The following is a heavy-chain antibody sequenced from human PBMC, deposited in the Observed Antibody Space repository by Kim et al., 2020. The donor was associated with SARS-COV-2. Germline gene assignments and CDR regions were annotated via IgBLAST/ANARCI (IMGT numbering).Heavy chain of an antibody. V-gene: IGHV4-39*01. D-gene: IGHD1-26*01. Sequence: YYNPSLKSRDTISADTSKKEVSLSLTSVTAADTAVYYCARIYYPYVYLDVWGKGTSVTVSS. CDR3: ARIYYPYVYLDV. J-gene: IGHJ6*03.